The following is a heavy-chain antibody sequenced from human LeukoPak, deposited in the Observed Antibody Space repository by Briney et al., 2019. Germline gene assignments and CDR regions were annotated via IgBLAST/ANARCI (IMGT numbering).Heavy chain of an antibody. CDR1: GFSFSTYA. D-gene: IGHD3-10*01. Sequence: AGGSLRLSCAASGFSFSTYAMHWVRQAPGKGLEWVALISYDGSHKYYAHSVKGRFTISRDNSKNTLYLQMNSLRAEDTAVYYCAKDPITMVRGVMKGTASWFDPWGQGTLDTVSS. CDR2: ISYDGSHK. CDR3: AKDPITMVRGVMKGTASWFDP. V-gene: IGHV3-30*18. J-gene: IGHJ5*02.